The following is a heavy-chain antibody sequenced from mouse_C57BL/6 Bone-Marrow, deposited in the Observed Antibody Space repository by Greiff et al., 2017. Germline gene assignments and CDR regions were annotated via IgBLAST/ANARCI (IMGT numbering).Heavy chain of an antibody. V-gene: IGHV1-78*01. CDR2: IYPRDGST. CDR1: GYTFTDHT. J-gene: IGHJ3*01. Sequence: VQLQQSDAELVKPGASVKISCQVSGYTFTDHTIHWMKQRPEQGLEWIGYIYPRDGSTKYNEKFKGKATLTADNSSSTASMQLNSLTSEDSAVYCCARRGAVRTWVAYWGQGTLVTVAA. CDR3: ARRGAVRTWVAY.